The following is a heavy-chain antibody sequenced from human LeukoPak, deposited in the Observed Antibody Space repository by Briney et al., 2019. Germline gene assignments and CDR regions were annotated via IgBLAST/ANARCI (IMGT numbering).Heavy chain of an antibody. D-gene: IGHD6-19*01. J-gene: IGHJ4*02. CDR1: GFTFSSYG. V-gene: IGHV3-30*03. Sequence: GRSLRLSCAASGFTFSSYGMHWVRQAPGKGLEWVAVISYGGSNKYYADSVKGRFTISRDDSKNTLYLQMNSLRAEDTAVYYCATSGYSSGWVLGYWGQGTLVTVSS. CDR3: ATSGYSSGWVLGY. CDR2: ISYGGSNK.